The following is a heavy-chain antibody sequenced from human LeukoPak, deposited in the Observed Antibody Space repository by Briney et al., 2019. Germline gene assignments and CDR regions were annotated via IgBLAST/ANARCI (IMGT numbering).Heavy chain of an antibody. V-gene: IGHV1-2*02. CDR3: ARLADSSGYYLIYYFDY. CDR1: GYTFTRHY. J-gene: IGHJ4*02. CDR2: IKPNSGGT. D-gene: IGHD3-22*01. Sequence: SMKVSCKASGYTFTRHYIHYVRPAPQQWHKWLRSIKPNSGGTNYAQKFQGRVTMTRDTSISTAYMELSRLRSDDTAVYYCARLADSSGYYLIYYFDYWGQGTLVTVSS.